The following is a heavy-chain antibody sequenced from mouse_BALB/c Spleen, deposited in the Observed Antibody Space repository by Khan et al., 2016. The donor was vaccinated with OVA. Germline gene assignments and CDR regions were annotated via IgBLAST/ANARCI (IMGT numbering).Heavy chain of an antibody. CDR1: GYSITSGYG. CDR3: ARTARIKY. V-gene: IGHV3-2*02. J-gene: IGHJ2*01. Sequence: EVQLQQSGPGLVKPSQSLSLTCTVTGYSITSGYGWNWIRQFPGNKLEWMGYISYSGSSNYNPSLKSRISITRDTSKNQFFLQLNSVTTEDTATYYCARTARIKYWGQGTTLTVSS. D-gene: IGHD1-2*01. CDR2: ISYSGSS.